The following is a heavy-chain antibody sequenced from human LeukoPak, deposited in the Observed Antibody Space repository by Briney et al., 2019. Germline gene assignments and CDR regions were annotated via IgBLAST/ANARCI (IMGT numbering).Heavy chain of an antibody. V-gene: IGHV4-34*01. CDR3: ARGTTGYSSSWFDY. D-gene: IGHD6-13*01. J-gene: IGHJ4*02. Sequence: SETLSLTCAVYGGSFSGYYWSWIRQPPGKGLEWIGEISHSGSTNYNPSLKSRITISVDTSKNQFSLKLSSVTAADTAVYYCARGTTGYSSSWFDYWGQGTLVTVSS. CDR1: GGSFSGYY. CDR2: ISHSGST.